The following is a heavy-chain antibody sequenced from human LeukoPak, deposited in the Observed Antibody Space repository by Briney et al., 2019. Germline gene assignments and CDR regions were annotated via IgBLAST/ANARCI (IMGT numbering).Heavy chain of an antibody. D-gene: IGHD3-10*01. J-gene: IGHJ4*02. CDR2: ISGSGGTI. V-gene: IGHV3-23*01. CDR3: AKDAYGSPNYFDY. CDR1: GFTFSSYA. Sequence: PGGSLRLSCAASGFTFSSYAMSWVRQAPGKGLEWVSVISGSGGTIYYADSVKGRFTISRDNSKNTLYLQMNSLRAEDTAVYYCAKDAYGSPNYFDYWGQGTLVTVSS.